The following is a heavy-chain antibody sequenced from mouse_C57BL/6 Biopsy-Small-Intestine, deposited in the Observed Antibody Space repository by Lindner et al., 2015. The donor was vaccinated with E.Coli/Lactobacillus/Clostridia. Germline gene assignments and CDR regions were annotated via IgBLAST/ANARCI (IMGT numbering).Heavy chain of an antibody. J-gene: IGHJ3*01. CDR1: GYTFTDYY. CDR3: ASPLAGYGYFKL. D-gene: IGHD1-2*01. V-gene: IGHV1-22*01. CDR2: INPNTGGT. Sequence: SVKVSCKTSGYTFTDYYLHWVRQAPGQGPEWMGWINPNTGGTNYAQKFQGRVTMTRDTSISTTHMVLSGLRSDDAAVYYCASPLAGYGYFKLWGRGTLVTVS.